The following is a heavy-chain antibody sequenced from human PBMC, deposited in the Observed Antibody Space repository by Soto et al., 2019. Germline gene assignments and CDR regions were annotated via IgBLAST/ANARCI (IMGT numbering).Heavy chain of an antibody. CDR1: GGSISSGGYY. CDR2: IYYSGST. D-gene: IGHD6-6*01. J-gene: IGHJ5*02. Sequence: PSETLSLTCTVSGGSISSGGYYWSWIRQHPGKGLEWIGYIYYSGSTYYNPSLKSRVTISVDTSKTQFSLKLSSVTAADTAVYYCARDTVTAARAYNWLDPWGQGTMVTVSS. CDR3: ARDTVTAARAYNWLDP. V-gene: IGHV4-31*03.